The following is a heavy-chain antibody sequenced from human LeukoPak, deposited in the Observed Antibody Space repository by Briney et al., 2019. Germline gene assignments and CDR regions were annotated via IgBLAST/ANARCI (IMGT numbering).Heavy chain of an antibody. CDR3: ARAMKDGSKIFDVFDS. Sequence: GESLQTPAKGSGYTFTRLWNGWVRPRSGKGLEWRGIIYPGDPGTRYSPSFQGQVTISADKSTSTAYLQWSRLKASDTAMYYCARAMKDGSKIFDVFDSWGQGTMVTVSS. J-gene: IGHJ3*02. CDR1: GYTFTRLW. V-gene: IGHV5-51*01. CDR2: IYPGDPGT. D-gene: IGHD5-24*01.